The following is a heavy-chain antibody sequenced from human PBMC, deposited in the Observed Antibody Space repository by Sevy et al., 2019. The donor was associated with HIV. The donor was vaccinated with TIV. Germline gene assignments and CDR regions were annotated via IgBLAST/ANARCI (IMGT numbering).Heavy chain of an antibody. CDR1: GFNSSPYA. CDR3: AKEGYYYDSRSSDWFDP. Sequence: GGSLRLSCAASGFNSSPYAMHWVRQGPGKGLEWVATVSSDGTTRSYVDSIKGRFSLSRDNSKNTLYLQMNNLTPEDTAVCYCAKEGYYYDSRSSDWFDPWGPGALVTVSS. J-gene: IGHJ5*02. D-gene: IGHD3-22*01. CDR2: VSSDGTTR. V-gene: IGHV3-30*18.